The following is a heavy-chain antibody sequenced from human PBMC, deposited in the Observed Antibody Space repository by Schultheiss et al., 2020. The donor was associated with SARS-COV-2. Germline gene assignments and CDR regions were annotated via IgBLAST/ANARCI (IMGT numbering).Heavy chain of an antibody. J-gene: IGHJ4*02. D-gene: IGHD2-15*01. CDR3: AKLSRKWVVAATATPLPLPDY. Sequence: SETLSLTCTVSAGSISNGDHTWSWIRQPPGKDLEWIGEINHSGSTNYNPSLKSRVTISVDTSKSQFSLKLSSVTAADTAVYYCAKLSRKWVVAATATPLPLPDYWGQGTLVTVSS. V-gene: IGHV4-30-2*03. CDR1: AGSISNGDHT. CDR2: INHSGST.